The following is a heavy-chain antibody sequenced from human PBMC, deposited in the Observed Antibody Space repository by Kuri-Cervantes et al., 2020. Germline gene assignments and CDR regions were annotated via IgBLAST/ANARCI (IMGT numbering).Heavy chain of an antibody. CDR3: ARGRSRSRTQLWNEYFQH. V-gene: IGHV4-39*01. CDR1: GGSISSSSYY. D-gene: IGHD5-18*01. CDR2: IYYSGST. J-gene: IGHJ1*01. Sequence: ESLKISCSVSGGSISSSSYYWAWIRQPPGKGLEWIGSIYYSGSTYYNPSLKSRVTISADTSKNQFSLKLRSVTAADTAVYYCARGRSRSRTQLWNEYFQHWGQGTLVTVSS.